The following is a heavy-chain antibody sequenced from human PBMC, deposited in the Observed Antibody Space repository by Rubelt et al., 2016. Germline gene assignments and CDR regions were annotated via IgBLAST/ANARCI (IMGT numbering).Heavy chain of an antibody. J-gene: IGHJ2*01. V-gene: IGHV4-34*01. CDR2: INHSGST. Sequence: QVQLQQWGAGLLKPSETLSLTCAVYGGSFSGYYWSWIRQPPGKGLEWIGEINHSGSTNYHPSLKSRVTISVDTSKHQFPRRLRPVTAADTAVCYCARASGSYQANGWYFDLWGRGALVTVSS. D-gene: IGHD1-26*01. CDR3: ARASGSYQANGWYFDL. CDR1: GGSFSGYY.